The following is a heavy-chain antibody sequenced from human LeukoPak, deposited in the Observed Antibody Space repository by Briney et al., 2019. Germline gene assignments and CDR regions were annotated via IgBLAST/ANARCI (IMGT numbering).Heavy chain of an antibody. CDR1: GYSFTSYW. CDR2: IYPGDSDT. J-gene: IGHJ6*03. Sequence: GESLKISCKGSGYSFTSYWIGWVRQMPGKGLEWMGIIYPGDSDTRYSPSFQGHVTISADKSISTAYLQWSSLKASDTAMYYCARQGAAGKYYYYYMDVWGKGTTVTVSS. D-gene: IGHD6-13*01. V-gene: IGHV5-51*01. CDR3: ARQGAAGKYYYYYMDV.